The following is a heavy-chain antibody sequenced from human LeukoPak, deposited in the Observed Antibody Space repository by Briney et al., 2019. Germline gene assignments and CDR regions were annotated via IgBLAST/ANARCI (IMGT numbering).Heavy chain of an antibody. Sequence: ASVKVSCKASGYTFTSYYMHWVRQAPGQGLEWMGIINPSGGSTSYAQKFQGRVTMTRDMSTSTVYMELSSLRSDDTAVYYCARDDLVTSDYMDVWGKGTTVTVSS. CDR3: ARDDLVTSDYMDV. J-gene: IGHJ6*03. V-gene: IGHV1-46*01. D-gene: IGHD2-21*02. CDR1: GYTFTSYY. CDR2: INPSGGST.